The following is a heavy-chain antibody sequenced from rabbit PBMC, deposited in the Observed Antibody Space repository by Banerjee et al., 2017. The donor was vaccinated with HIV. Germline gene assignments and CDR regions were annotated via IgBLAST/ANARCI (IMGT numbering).Heavy chain of an antibody. V-gene: IGHV1S45*01. CDR2: IDTNDGDT. D-gene: IGHD4-1*01. J-gene: IGHJ6*01. CDR1: GFSFSSNW. Sequence: QQQLEESGGGLVKPGGTLTLTCTVSGFSFSSNWICWVRQAPGKGLEWIACIDTNDGDTDYANWPKGRFTISKASSTTVTLQMTSLTAADTATYFCARDLDGVIGWNFGWWGPGTLVTVS. CDR3: ARDLDGVIGWNFGW.